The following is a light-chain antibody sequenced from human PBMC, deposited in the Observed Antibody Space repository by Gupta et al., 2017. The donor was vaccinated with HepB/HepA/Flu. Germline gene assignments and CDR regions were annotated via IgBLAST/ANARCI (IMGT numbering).Light chain of an antibody. J-gene: IGKJ4*01. CDR3: QHENNLPFS. CDR1: QDISNY. Sequence: DIQMTQSPSSLSASVRDRVTITCQASQDISNYLNWYQEKPGKAPKLLIYDASKVEKGVPSRFSGSGYGTNFTFTISSRQPEDFAKYYCQHENNLPFSFGRGTKVDIK. CDR2: DAS. V-gene: IGKV1-33*01.